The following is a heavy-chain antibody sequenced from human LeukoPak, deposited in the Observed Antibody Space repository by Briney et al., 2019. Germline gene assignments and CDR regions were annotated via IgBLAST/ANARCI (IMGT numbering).Heavy chain of an antibody. CDR1: GFTFSSNV. CDR2: IWYDGSDK. D-gene: IGHD6-19*01. J-gene: IGHJ4*02. V-gene: IGHV3-30*02. Sequence: TGGSLRLSCATSGFTFSSNVMHWVRQAPGKGLEWVSFIWYDGSDKYYADSVKGRFTISRDNSKNTLYLQMNSLGPEDTAVYYCAKDLTSAWSFDYWGQGTLVTVSS. CDR3: AKDLTSAWSFDY.